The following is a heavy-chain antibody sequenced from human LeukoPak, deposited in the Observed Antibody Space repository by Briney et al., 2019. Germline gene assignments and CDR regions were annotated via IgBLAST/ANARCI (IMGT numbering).Heavy chain of an antibody. D-gene: IGHD4-17*01. CDR2: FYYTGST. J-gene: IGHJ4*02. V-gene: IGHV4-59*01. CDR3: ARRPSAGYGYFED. Sequence: SETLSLTCTVSGDSIRSFFWSWVRQPPGKGLEWIGFFYYTGSTNYNPSLKGRVSISVGTSTNQSSLNLTSVTAADTAVYYCARRPSAGYGYFEDWGQGALVTVSS. CDR1: GDSIRSFF.